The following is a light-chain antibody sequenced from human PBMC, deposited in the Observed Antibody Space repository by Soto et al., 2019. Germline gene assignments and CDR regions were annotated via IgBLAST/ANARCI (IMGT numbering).Light chain of an antibody. CDR1: RSVTTNF. J-gene: IGKJ2*01. Sequence: EVVLTQSPGTLPLSPGERATLSSRTSRSVTTNFLSWFQQKPGQPPRLLLYGASRRAAGTPDRFSGSGSGTDFTLIISRLEPEDSAVYHCQLYGSYTFTFGQGTKLEI. CDR3: QLYGSYTFT. CDR2: GAS. V-gene: IGKV3-20*01.